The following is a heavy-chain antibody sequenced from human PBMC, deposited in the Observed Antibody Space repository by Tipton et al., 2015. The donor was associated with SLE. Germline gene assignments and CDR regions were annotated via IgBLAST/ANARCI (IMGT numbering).Heavy chain of an antibody. D-gene: IGHD3-3*01. J-gene: IGHJ6*03. Sequence: LRLSCTVSGGSISSHYWSWIRQPPGKGLEWIGSIYHSGSTYYNPSLKSRVTISVDTSKNQFSLKLSSVTAADTAVYYCARGGLIFGVVNPMDVWGKGTTVTVSS. CDR1: GGSISSHY. V-gene: IGHV4-38-2*02. CDR3: ARGGLIFGVVNPMDV. CDR2: IYHSGST.